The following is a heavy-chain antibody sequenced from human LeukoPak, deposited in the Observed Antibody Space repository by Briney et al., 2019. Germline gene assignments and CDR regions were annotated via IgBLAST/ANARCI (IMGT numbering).Heavy chain of an antibody. J-gene: IGHJ4*02. CDR3: AKWALNYYDSSGYYTDY. CDR1: GYTFTSYD. Sequence: GASVKVSCKASGYTFTSYDINWVRQATGQGLEWMGWMNPNSGNTGYAQKFQGRVTMTRNTSISTAYMELSSLRSEDTAVYYCAKWALNYYDSSGYYTDYWGQGTLVTVSS. V-gene: IGHV1-8*01. CDR2: MNPNSGNT. D-gene: IGHD3-22*01.